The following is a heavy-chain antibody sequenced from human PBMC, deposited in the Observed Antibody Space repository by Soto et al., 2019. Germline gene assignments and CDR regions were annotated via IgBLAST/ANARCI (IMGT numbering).Heavy chain of an antibody. CDR1: CGSFSSYY. J-gene: IGHJ4*02. D-gene: IGHD6-6*01. CDR2: INHSGST. Sequence: QVQLQQWGAGLLKPSETLSLTCAVYCGSFSSYYWSWIRQPPGKGLEWIGEINHSGSTNYNPSLKSRVTXSVDTSKNQFSLTLSSVTAADTAVYYCARTSRFDCWGQGTLVTVSS. CDR3: ARTSRFDC. V-gene: IGHV4-34*01.